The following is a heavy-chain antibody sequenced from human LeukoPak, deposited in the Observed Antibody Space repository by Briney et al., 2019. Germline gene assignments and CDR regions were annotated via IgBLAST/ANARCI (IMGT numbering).Heavy chain of an antibody. Sequence: PSETLSLTCAVYGGSFSGYYWSWIRQPPGKGLEWIAEINDSGSPNYNPSLKSRVTISEDTSKKQFSLKLVSVTAADTAVYYCARGGDSGYDYLDYWGQGTLVTVSS. CDR3: ARGGDSGYDYLDY. D-gene: IGHD5-12*01. V-gene: IGHV4-34*01. CDR2: INDSGSP. J-gene: IGHJ4*02. CDR1: GGSFSGYY.